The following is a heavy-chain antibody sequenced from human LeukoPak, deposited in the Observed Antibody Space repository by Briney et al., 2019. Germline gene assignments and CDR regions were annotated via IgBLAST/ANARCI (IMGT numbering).Heavy chain of an antibody. V-gene: IGHV4-39*01. CDR2: TYYSGST. CDR3: ARHPSFCSNGVCKTRYFDL. J-gene: IGHJ2*01. CDR1: GGSISSSNYY. Sequence: SETLSLTCTVSGGSISSSNYYWGWIRQPPGKGLEWIGSTYYSGSTYYNPSLKSRVTISVDTSKNQFSLKLSSVTAADTAVYYCARHPSFCSNGVCKTRYFDLWGRGTLVTVSS. D-gene: IGHD2-8*01.